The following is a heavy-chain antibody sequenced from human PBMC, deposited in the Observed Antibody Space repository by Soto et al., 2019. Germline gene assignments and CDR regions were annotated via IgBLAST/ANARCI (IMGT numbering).Heavy chain of an antibody. CDR1: GGTFSSYA. V-gene: IGHV1-69*01. J-gene: IGHJ6*02. Sequence: QVQLVQSGAEVKKPGSSVKVSCKASGGTFSSYAISWVRQAPGQGLEWMGGIIPIFGTANYAQKFQGRVTITADESTSTAYMELSSLRSEDTAVYYCARFPAVAGTTYYYYGMDVWGQGTTVTVSS. D-gene: IGHD6-19*01. CDR2: IIPIFGTA. CDR3: ARFPAVAGTTYYYYGMDV.